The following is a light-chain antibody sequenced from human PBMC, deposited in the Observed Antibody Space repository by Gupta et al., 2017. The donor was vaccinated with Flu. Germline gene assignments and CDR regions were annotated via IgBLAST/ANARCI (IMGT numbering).Light chain of an antibody. Sequence: NFMLTQPHSVSESPGKTVTISCTRSSGNIASNYVQWYQQRPGSSPTTVIYNDDQRPSGVPDLFSGSMDSSSNSASLTISGLKTEDEADYYCQTYDISNHWVFGCGTKVTVL. V-gene: IGLV6-57*01. CDR3: QTYDISNHWV. CDR1: SGNIASNY. CDR2: NDD. J-gene: IGLJ3*02.